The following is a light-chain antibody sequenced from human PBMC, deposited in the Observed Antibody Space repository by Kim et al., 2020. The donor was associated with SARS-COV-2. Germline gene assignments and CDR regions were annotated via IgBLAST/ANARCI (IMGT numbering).Light chain of an antibody. CDR2: GKN. Sequence: SSELTQDPAVSVALGQTVSITCQGDSLRTYYASWYQQKPGQAPVLVIYGKNNRPSGIPDRFSGSSSGNTASLTITGAQAEDEADYYCNSRDSSGNHSVFGGGTKLTVL. J-gene: IGLJ2*01. V-gene: IGLV3-19*01. CDR3: NSRDSSGNHSV. CDR1: SLRTYY.